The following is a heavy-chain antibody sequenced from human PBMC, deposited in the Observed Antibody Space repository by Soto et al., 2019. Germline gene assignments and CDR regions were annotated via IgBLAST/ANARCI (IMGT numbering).Heavy chain of an antibody. V-gene: IGHV3-23*01. J-gene: IGHJ4*02. CDR3: AKDLFSGHAKSIAARPGVGDY. Sequence: GGSLRLSCAASGFTFSSYAMSWVRQAPGKGLEWVSAISGSGGSTYYADSVKGRFTISRDNSKNTLYLQMNSLRAEDTAVYYCAKDLFSGHAKSIAARPGVGDYWGQGTLVTVSS. CDR2: ISGSGGST. D-gene: IGHD6-6*01. CDR1: GFTFSSYA.